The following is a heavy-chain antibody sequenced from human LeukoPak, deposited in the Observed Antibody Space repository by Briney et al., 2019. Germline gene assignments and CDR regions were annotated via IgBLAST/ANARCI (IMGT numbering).Heavy chain of an antibody. V-gene: IGHV4-39*07. CDR3: ARDGEMATFNFDY. Sequence: SETLSLTCTVSGGSISSSSYYWGWIRQPPGKGLEWIGSIYYSGSTYYNPSLKSRVTISVDTSKNQFSLKLSSVTAADTAVYYCARDGEMATFNFDYWGQGTLVTVSS. D-gene: IGHD5-24*01. CDR2: IYYSGST. J-gene: IGHJ4*02. CDR1: GGSISSSSYY.